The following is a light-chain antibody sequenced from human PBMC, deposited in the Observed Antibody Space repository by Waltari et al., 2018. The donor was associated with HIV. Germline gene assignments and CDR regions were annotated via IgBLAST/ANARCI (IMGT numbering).Light chain of an antibody. CDR2: DVS. V-gene: IGLV2-14*03. Sequence: QSALTQTASVSGSPVPSITLSCTGASSVVGRYNYAAWYQHHPGKAPKLIIHDVSNRPSGVSNRFSGSKSGTTASLTISGLQAEDEADYYCSSFTSSRTVVFGGGTKLTVL. CDR1: SSVVGRYNY. CDR3: SSFTSSRTVV. J-gene: IGLJ2*01.